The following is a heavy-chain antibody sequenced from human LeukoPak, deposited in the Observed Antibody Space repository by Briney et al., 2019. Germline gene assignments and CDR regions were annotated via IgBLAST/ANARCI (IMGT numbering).Heavy chain of an antibody. CDR1: GFTFSDYY. CDR3: AIGGSAPHDAFDI. D-gene: IGHD1-26*01. V-gene: IGHV3-11*01. CDR2: IGSSGSTI. J-gene: IGHJ3*02. Sequence: GGSLRLSCAASGFTFSDYYMSWIRQAPGKGLEWVSYIGSSGSTIYYADSVKGRFTISRDNAKNSLYLQMNSLRAEDTAVYYCAIGGSAPHDAFDIWGQGTMVTVSS.